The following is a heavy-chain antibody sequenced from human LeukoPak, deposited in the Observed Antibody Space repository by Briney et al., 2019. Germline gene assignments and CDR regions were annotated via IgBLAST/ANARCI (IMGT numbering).Heavy chain of an antibody. D-gene: IGHD4-17*01. CDR3: ARGRTLTTIFDY. V-gene: IGHV3-21*04. CDR1: GFTFSSYS. J-gene: IGHJ4*02. Sequence: GGSLRLSCAASGFTFSSYSMNWVRQAPGKGLEWVSSISSSSSYIYYADSVKGRFTISRDNAKNSLYLQMTSLRAEDTAMYYCARGRTLTTIFDYWGQGTLVTVSS. CDR2: ISSSSSYI.